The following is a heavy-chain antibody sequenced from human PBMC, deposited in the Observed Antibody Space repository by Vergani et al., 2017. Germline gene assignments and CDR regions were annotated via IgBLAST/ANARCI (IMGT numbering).Heavy chain of an antibody. J-gene: IGHJ4*02. V-gene: IGHV3-9*01. CDR2: ISWNSGSI. Sequence: EVQLVESGGGLVQPGRSLRLSCAASGFTFDDYAMHWVRQAPGKGLEWVSGISWNSGSIGYAETVKGRITISRDNAKNSLYLQMNSLRAEDTALYYCAKGATVTTTYYFDYWGQGTLVNVSS. CDR3: AKGATVTTTYYFDY. D-gene: IGHD4-17*01. CDR1: GFTFDDYA.